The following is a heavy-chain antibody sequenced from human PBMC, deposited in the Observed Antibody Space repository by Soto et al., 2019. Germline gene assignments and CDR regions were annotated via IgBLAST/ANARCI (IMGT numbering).Heavy chain of an antibody. CDR1: GYTFTNYG. J-gene: IGHJ3*02. CDR3: ARDMYGGNCCDAFDI. V-gene: IGHV1-18*01. CDR2: ISPYNGKT. Sequence: QAQLAQSGAEVKKPGASVNISCKASGYTFTNYGFIWVRQAPGHGLEWVGWISPYNGKTEYAQKFQGRVTMTRDKPTSTAYMELRSLRSDDTAVYCCARDMYGGNCCDAFDIWGQGTMVTVSS. D-gene: IGHD2-15*01.